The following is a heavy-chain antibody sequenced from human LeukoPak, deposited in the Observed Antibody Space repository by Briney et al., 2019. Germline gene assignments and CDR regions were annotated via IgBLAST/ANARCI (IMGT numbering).Heavy chain of an antibody. CDR3: AKDGYSGSYYYYYYYMDV. Sequence: GGSLRLQCADSGITLSSYGMNWVRQAPGKGLEWVSFISSSSSYTSYADSVKGRFTISRDNSKNTLYLQMNSLRAEDTAVYYCAKDGYSGSYYYYYYYMDVWGKGTTVTVSS. CDR2: ISSSSSYT. CDR1: GITLSSYG. V-gene: IGHV3-21*04. D-gene: IGHD1-26*01. J-gene: IGHJ6*03.